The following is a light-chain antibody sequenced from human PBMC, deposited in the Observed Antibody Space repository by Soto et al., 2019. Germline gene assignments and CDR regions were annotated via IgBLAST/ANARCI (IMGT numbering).Light chain of an antibody. CDR1: SRDVGGYNY. CDR2: EVN. Sequence: QSALTQPASVSGSPGQSITLSCTGTSRDVGGYNYVSWYQQHPDKAPKLMIYEVNNRPSGVSNRFSGSKSGDTASLTISGLQAEDEADYYCISYSSTSTQVVFGGGTKLTVL. J-gene: IGLJ2*01. CDR3: ISYSSTSTQVV. V-gene: IGLV2-14*01.